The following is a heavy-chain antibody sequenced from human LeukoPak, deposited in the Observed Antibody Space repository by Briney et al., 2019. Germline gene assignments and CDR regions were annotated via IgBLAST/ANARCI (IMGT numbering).Heavy chain of an antibody. Sequence: GGSLRLSCAASGFTFSSYAMHWVRQAPGKGLEWVAVISYDGSNKYYADSVKGRFTISRDNSKNTLYLQMNSLRAEDTAVYYCARAVGATTFDYWAREPWSPSLQ. CDR3: ARAVGATTFDY. D-gene: IGHD1-26*01. J-gene: IGHJ4*02. CDR1: GFTFSSYA. CDR2: ISYDGSNK. V-gene: IGHV3-30*01.